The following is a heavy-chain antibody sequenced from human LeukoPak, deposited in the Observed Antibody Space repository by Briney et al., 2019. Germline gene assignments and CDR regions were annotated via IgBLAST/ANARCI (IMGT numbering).Heavy chain of an antibody. CDR1: GGSFSGYY. V-gene: IGHV4-34*01. D-gene: IGHD2-2*01. CDR3: ARQNFYRYCRSTSCYRPYYYYYMDV. J-gene: IGHJ6*03. CDR2: INHSGST. Sequence: SETLSLTCAGYGGSFSGYYWSWIRQPPGKGLEWTGEINHSGSTNYNPSLKSRVTISVDTSKNQFSLKLSSVTAADTTVYYCARQNFYRYCRSTSCYRPYYYYYMDVWGKGTTVTVSS.